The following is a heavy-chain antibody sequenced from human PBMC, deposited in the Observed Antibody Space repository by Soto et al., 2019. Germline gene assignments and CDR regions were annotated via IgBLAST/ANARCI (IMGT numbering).Heavy chain of an antibody. J-gene: IGHJ4*02. D-gene: IGHD3-10*01. CDR1: GFTFSSHW. CDR3: AREGRASYSGNYAFDY. Sequence: EVQLVESGGGLVQPGGSLRLSCAASGFTFSSHWMSWVRQAPGKGLEWVANIMQDGSEKYYVDSVKGRFTISRDNAKNSLYLQMNSLRAEDTAVYYCAREGRASYSGNYAFDYWGQGTLVTVSS. V-gene: IGHV3-7*03. CDR2: IMQDGSEK.